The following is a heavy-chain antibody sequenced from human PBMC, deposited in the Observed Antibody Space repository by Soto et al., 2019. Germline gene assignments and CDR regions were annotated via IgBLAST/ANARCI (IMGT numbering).Heavy chain of an antibody. CDR1: GFTFSTFT. Sequence: HPEESLRLTYRPSGFTFSTFTMHRMRQAPGKWLEWVAVISYDGSNKYYRDSVKGRFTISRDESRNTLYLEINRLRAEDTAVYYCARDLRYPSYYDILTGPSYGMDVWGQGT. D-gene: IGHD3-9*01. J-gene: IGHJ6*02. V-gene: IGHV3-30-3*01. CDR2: ISYDGSNK. CDR3: ARDLRYPSYYDILTGPSYGMDV.